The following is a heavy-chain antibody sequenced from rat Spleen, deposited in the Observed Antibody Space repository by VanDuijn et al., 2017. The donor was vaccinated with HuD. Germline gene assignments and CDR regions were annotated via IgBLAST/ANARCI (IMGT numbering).Heavy chain of an antibody. CDR3: ARRHYGYTDYLDY. Sequence: EVQLVESDGGLVQPGRSLKLSCAASGFTFSDYYMAWVRQAPTKGLEWVATISYDGGRNFYRDSVKGRFTISRDNAKSSLYLQMDSLRSEDTATYYCARRHYGYTDYLDYWGQGVMVTVSS. CDR2: ISYDGGRN. J-gene: IGHJ2*01. V-gene: IGHV5-29*01. D-gene: IGHD1-9*01. CDR1: GFTFSDYY.